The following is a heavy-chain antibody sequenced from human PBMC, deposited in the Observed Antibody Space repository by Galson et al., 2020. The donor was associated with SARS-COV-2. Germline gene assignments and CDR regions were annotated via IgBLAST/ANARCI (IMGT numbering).Heavy chain of an antibody. J-gene: IGHJ3*02. CDR3: ARALDGYNSSRAVDI. Sequence: GGSLRLSCTASGFTFSSYWMHWVRQAPGKGLVWVSRINSDGINTSYADSVKGRFTISRDNAKNTLYLQMNSLRAEDTAMYYCARALDGYNSSRAVDIWGQGTMVTVSS. CDR1: GFTFSSYW. CDR2: INSDGINT. V-gene: IGHV3-74*01. D-gene: IGHD5-12*01.